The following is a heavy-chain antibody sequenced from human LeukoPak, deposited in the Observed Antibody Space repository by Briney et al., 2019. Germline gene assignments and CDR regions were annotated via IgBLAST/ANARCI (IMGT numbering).Heavy chain of an antibody. CDR1: GGSISSYY. CDR3: ARIEDYGGNSVNY. J-gene: IGHJ4*02. V-gene: IGHV4-59*01. Sequence: SETLSLTCTVPGGSISSYYWSWIRQPPGKGLEWIGYIYYSGSTNYNPSLKSRVTISVDTSKNQFSLKLSSVTAADTAVYYCARIEDYGGNSVNYWGQGTLVTVSS. CDR2: IYYSGST. D-gene: IGHD4-23*01.